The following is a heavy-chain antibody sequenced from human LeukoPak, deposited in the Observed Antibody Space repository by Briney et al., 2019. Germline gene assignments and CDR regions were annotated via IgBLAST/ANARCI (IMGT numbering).Heavy chain of an antibody. V-gene: IGHV1-2*02. J-gene: IGHJ4*02. D-gene: IGHD1-26*01. CDR2: INPDSGYT. Sequence: ASVKASCKTSGYTFTDYYIHWVRQAPGQGLEWMGWINPDSGYTYYAQKFQGRVTMTRDTSINTAYMELSRLTSDDTAVYYCATTLGVGATPLDYWGQGTLVTVSS. CDR3: ATTLGVGATPLDY. CDR1: GYTFTDYY.